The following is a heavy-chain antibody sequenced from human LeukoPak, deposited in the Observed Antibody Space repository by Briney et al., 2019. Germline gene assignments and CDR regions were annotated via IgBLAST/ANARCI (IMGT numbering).Heavy chain of an antibody. J-gene: IGHJ6*03. CDR3: ARDRRGTYYDSTGYQRYYFSYLDV. D-gene: IGHD3-22*01. CDR2: IHYTGST. V-gene: IGHV4-59*01. Sequence: PSETLSLTCTVSGDSISTYYWSWVRQPPGKGMEWIGFIHYTGSTNFNPSLKSRLSMSVDTSKSQFSLHLSSVTAADTAVYYCARDRRGTYYDSTGYQRYYFSYLDVWGKGTTVTVSS. CDR1: GDSISTYY.